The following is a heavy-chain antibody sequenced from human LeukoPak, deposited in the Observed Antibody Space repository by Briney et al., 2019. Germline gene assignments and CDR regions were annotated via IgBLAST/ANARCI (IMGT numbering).Heavy chain of an antibody. CDR1: GYSFTSYW. CDR2: IYPGDSDT. D-gene: IGHD5-18*01. J-gene: IGHJ4*02. CDR3: ARAARIRAFRDTALFY. V-gene: IGHV5-51*01. Sequence: GESLKISCKGSGYSFTSYWIGWVRQMPGKGLEWMGIIYPGDSDTRYSPSFQGQVTISADKSISTAYLQWGSLKASDTAMYYCARAARIRAFRDTALFYWGQGTLVTVSS.